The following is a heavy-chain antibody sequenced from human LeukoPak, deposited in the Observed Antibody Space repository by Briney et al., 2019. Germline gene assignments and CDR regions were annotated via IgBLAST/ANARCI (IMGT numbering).Heavy chain of an antibody. V-gene: IGHV4-59*01. CDR3: ARKVIGLGGWYYFDY. CDR1: AGTISSYY. J-gene: IGHJ4*02. D-gene: IGHD3/OR15-3a*01. Sequence: PSETLSFTCSVYAGTISSYYWSWHRQPPGQGREGIGYIYYSGSTNYNPYLKSRVTISVDTSKNQFSLKLSSVTAADTAVYYWARKVIGLGGWYYFDYWGQGTLVTVSS. CDR2: IYYSGST.